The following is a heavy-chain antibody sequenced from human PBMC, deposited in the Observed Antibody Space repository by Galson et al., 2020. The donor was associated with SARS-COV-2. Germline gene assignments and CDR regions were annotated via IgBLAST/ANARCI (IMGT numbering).Heavy chain of an antibody. V-gene: IGHV3-73*01. CDR2: IRSKANSYAT. CDR1: GFTLSGSA. Sequence: GESLKISCAASGFTLSGSAVHWVRQASGKGLEWVGRIRSKANSYATAYAESVKGRFTISRDDSKNTAYLQMNSLKIEDTAVYYCTRRSIVAENWFDPWGQGTLVTVSS. J-gene: IGHJ5*02. CDR3: TRRSIVAENWFDP. D-gene: IGHD6-6*01.